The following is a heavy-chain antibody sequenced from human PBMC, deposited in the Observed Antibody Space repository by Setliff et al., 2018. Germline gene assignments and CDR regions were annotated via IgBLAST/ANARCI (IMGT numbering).Heavy chain of an antibody. D-gene: IGHD4-4*01. J-gene: IGHJ5*01. CDR2: ISPSGST. CDR3: AGRDYSGGDS. V-gene: IGHV4-61*09. CDR1: GASITSGGFY. Sequence: SETLSLTCSVSGASITSGGFYWTWIRQPAGKGLEWIGHISPSGSTTYNPSVKSRVTISLDTSKNHFSLNLFSVTAADTAVYYCAGRDYSGGDSWGHGTLVTVSS.